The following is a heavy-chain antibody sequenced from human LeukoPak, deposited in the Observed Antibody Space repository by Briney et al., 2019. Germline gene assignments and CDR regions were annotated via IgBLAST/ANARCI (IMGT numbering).Heavy chain of an antibody. V-gene: IGHV1-18*01. CDR1: GYTFTSYG. CDR2: ISAHNGNT. Sequence: ASVKVSCKASGYTFTSYGISWVRQAPGQGLEWMGRISAHNGNTNYAQKFQGRVTITTDESTSTAYMELSSLRSEDTAVYYCASGRFLEWSIPTFDYWGQGTLVTVSS. D-gene: IGHD3-3*01. CDR3: ASGRFLEWSIPTFDY. J-gene: IGHJ4*02.